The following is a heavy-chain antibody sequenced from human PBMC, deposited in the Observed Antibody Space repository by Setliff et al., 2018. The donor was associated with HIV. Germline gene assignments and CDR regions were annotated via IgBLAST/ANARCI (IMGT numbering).Heavy chain of an antibody. D-gene: IGHD3-9*01. V-gene: IGHV3-11*06. J-gene: IGHJ4*02. CDR1: GFTFSDYY. CDR2: ISSKSGGYT. CDR3: ARDRTYYDILTGYYGLDY. Sequence: GGSLRLSCAASGFTFSDYYMSWVRQAPGKGLEWISYISSKSGGYTSYTDSVRGRFTISRDNAKNSLYLQMNSLRAEDTAVYYCARDRTYYDILTGYYGLDYWGQGQWSPSPQ.